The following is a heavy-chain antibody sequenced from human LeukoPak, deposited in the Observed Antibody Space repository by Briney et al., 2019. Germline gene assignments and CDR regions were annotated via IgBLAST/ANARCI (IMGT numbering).Heavy chain of an antibody. CDR1: GLTVSSNS. CDR2: IYSGGST. V-gene: IGHV3-53*01. D-gene: IGHD6-13*01. J-gene: IGHJ6*03. Sequence: GGSLRLSCAASGLTVSSNSMSWVRQAPGKGLEWVSFIYSGGSTYYADSVKGRFTISRDNSKNTLYLQMNSLRAEDTAVYYCAKVGSWYVNYYYYMDVWGKGTTVTVSS. CDR3: AKVGSWYVNYYYYMDV.